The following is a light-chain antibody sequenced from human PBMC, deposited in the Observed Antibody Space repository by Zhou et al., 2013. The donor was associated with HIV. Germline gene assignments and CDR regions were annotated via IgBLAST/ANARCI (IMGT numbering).Light chain of an antibody. CDR1: QNVGHF. CDR2: EAS. CDR3: QQYETYLRSN. Sequence: DIQMTQSPSTLSASVGDTVTITCRASQNVGHFLAWYQQKPGKAPKLLIYEASTVQIGVPFRFRGSGSGTEFTLSISSLQPEDFATYHCQQYETYLRSNFGQGTKIEIK. V-gene: IGKV1-5*03. J-gene: IGKJ2*01.